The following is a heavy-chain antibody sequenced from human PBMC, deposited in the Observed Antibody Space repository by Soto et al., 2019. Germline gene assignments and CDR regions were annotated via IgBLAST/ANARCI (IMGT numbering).Heavy chain of an antibody. J-gene: IGHJ6*02. V-gene: IGHV3-11*06. CDR1: GFTFSDYY. CDR2: ISGSSTYT. Sequence: KTGGSLRLSCAASGFTFSDYYMSWIRQAPGKGLEWVSYISGSSTYTDYADSVKGRFTISRDNAKNSLYLQMNSLRAEDTAVYYCARDPQGLHTHYGMDVWGQGTTVTVSS. CDR3: ARDPQGLHTHYGMDV.